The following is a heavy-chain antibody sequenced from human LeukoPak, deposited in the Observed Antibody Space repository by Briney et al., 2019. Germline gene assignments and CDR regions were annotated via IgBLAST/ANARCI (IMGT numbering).Heavy chain of an antibody. J-gene: IGHJ4*02. CDR1: GLTFSGSA. D-gene: IGHD2-21*01. Sequence: GGSLRLSCAASGLTFSGSAMHWVRQASGKGLEWVGRIRSKSNNYATAYGASVKGRFTISRDDSKNTAYLQMNSLKTEDTAVYYCAGDVTSLDYWGQGTLVTVSS. CDR2: IRSKSNNYAT. CDR3: AGDVTSLDY. V-gene: IGHV3-73*01.